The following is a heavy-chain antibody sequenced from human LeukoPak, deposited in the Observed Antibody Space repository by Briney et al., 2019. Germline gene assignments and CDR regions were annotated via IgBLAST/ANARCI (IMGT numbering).Heavy chain of an antibody. CDR2: ISAYNGNT. D-gene: IGHD3-3*01. Sequence: HVASVKVSCKASGYTFTSYGISWVRQAPGQGLEWMGWISAYNGNTNYAQKLQGRVTMTTDTSTSTAYMELRSLRSDDTAVYYCARPNYDFWSGSSDAFDIWGQGTMVTVSS. V-gene: IGHV1-18*01. CDR3: ARPNYDFWSGSSDAFDI. J-gene: IGHJ3*02. CDR1: GYTFTSYG.